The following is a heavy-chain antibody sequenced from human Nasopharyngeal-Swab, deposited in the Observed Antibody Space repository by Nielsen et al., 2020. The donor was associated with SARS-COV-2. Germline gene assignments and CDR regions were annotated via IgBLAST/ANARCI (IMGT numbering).Heavy chain of an antibody. V-gene: IGHV3-74*01. CDR1: GFTFSSSW. J-gene: IGHJ6*02. Sequence: GGSLRLSCAGSGFTFSSSWLHWVRQAPGEGLVWVARLNGDATTVDYADSVKGRFTISRDNAKNSLYLQMNSLRDEDTAVYYCARRDTGGMDVWGQGTTVTVSS. CDR2: LNGDATTV. CDR3: ARRDTGGMDV. D-gene: IGHD5-18*01.